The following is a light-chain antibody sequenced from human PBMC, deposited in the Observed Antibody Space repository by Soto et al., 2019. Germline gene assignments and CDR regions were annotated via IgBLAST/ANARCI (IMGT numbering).Light chain of an antibody. CDR3: CSYSTTSTLV. CDR2: DVS. V-gene: IGLV2-11*01. CDR1: SSDVGGYDF. J-gene: IGLJ1*01. Sequence: QSALTQPRSVSGSPGQSVTISCTGTSSDVGGYDFVSWYQQHPGKAPKLMISDVSKRPSGVPDRFSGSKSGNTASLTISGLQAEDEADYYCCSYSTTSTLVFGSGTKLTVL.